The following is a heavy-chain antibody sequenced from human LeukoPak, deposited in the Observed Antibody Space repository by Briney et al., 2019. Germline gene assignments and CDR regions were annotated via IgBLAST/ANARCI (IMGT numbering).Heavy chain of an antibody. J-gene: IGHJ6*02. Sequence: SETLSLTCTVSGGSISSYYWSWIRQPPGKGLEWIGYIYYSGSTNYNPSLKSRVTISVDTSKNQFSLKLSSVTAADTAVYYCARFPSPRAAHDYYYYGMDVWGHGTTVTVSS. D-gene: IGHD6-6*01. CDR2: IYYSGST. V-gene: IGHV4-59*01. CDR3: ARFPSPRAAHDYYYYGMDV. CDR1: GGSISSYY.